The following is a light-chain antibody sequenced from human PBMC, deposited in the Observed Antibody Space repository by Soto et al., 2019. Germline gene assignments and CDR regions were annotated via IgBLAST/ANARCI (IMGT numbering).Light chain of an antibody. CDR3: SSYADRNKFL. CDR2: EVA. CDR1: SSDVGGYNY. J-gene: IGLJ3*02. V-gene: IGLV2-8*01. Sequence: QSALTQPPSASGSPGQSVTISCTGTSSDVGGYNYVSWYQHHPGKAPKLIIYEVAKRPSGVPDRISGSKSGNTASLTVSGLQAEDEADYYCSSYADRNKFLFGGGTKLTVL.